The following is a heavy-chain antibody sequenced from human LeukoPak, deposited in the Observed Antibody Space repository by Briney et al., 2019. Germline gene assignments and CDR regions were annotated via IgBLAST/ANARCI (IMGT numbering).Heavy chain of an antibody. CDR3: ARNFGYFLYDTCGSSVFNY. Sequence: GGSLRLSCAASGFTFISFAMHWVRQTPGKGLEWVAVISYDGSNKYYTDSVKGRFTISRDNSKNTLYLQMNSLRPEDTAVYLCARNFGYFLYDTCGSSVFNYWSQGTLVTVSS. J-gene: IGHJ4*02. CDR1: GFTFISFA. V-gene: IGHV3-30-3*01. D-gene: IGHD3-22*01. CDR2: ISYDGSNK.